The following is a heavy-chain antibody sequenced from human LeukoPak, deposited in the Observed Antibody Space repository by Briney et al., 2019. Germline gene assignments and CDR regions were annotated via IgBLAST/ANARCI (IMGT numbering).Heavy chain of an antibody. J-gene: IGHJ4*02. CDR1: GYSISSGYY. V-gene: IGHV4-38-2*01. CDR2: IYHSGST. D-gene: IGHD2-2*01. Sequence: PSETLSLTCAVSGYSISSGYYWGWIRQPPGKGLEWIGSIYHSGSTYYNPSLKSRVTISVDTSKNQFSLELSSVTAADTAVYYCAATPRYCSSTSCWGYWGQGTLVTVSS. CDR3: AATPRYCSSTSCWGY.